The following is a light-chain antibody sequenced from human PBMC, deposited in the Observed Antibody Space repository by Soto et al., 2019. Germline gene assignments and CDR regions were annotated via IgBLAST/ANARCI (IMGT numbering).Light chain of an antibody. CDR3: QHYVGSPRT. CDR1: QSVRSNY. CDR2: GVF. V-gene: IGKV3-20*01. J-gene: IGKJ2*01. Sequence: ETVLTQSPGTVSLSPGERATLSCTTSQSVRSNYLAWYQQKPGQAPRLLIYGVFSRATGIPDRFSGSGSGTDFTLTISGLEPEDSAVYYCQHYVGSPRTFGQGTKLE.